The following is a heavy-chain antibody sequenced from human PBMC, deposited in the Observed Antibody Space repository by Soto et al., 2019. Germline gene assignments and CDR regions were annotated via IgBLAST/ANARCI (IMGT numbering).Heavy chain of an antibody. J-gene: IGHJ5*02. CDR1: GFTFSSYA. CDR3: ARDGIVVVAGAGWFDP. CDR2: ISYDGSNK. Sequence: QVQLVESGGGVVQPGRSLRLSCAASGFTFSSYAMHWVRQAPGKGLEWVAVISYDGSNKYYADSVKGRFTISRDNSKNTLYLQMNSLRAEDTAVYYCARDGIVVVAGAGWFDPWGQGTLVTVSS. D-gene: IGHD2-15*01. V-gene: IGHV3-30-3*01.